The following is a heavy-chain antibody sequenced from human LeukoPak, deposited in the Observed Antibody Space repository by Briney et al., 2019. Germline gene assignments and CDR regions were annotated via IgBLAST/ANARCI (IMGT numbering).Heavy chain of an antibody. CDR3: ARGWGTYYYDSRGYHTYYFDY. Sequence: ASVKVSCKASGYTFTGYYMHWVRQAPGQGLQWMGWINPNSGGTNYAQKFQGRVTMTRDTSISTAYMELSRLRSDDTAVYYCARGWGTYYYDSRGYHTYYFDYWGQGTLVTVSS. CDR1: GYTFTGYY. V-gene: IGHV1-2*02. CDR2: INPNSGGT. J-gene: IGHJ4*02. D-gene: IGHD3-22*01.